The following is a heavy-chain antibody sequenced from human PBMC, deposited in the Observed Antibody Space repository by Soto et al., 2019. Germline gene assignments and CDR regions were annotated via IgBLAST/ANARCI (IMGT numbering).Heavy chain of an antibody. V-gene: IGHV4-34*01. J-gene: IGHJ6*03. CDR3: ARGLKLSFGELSRRGGYYYYMDV. Sequence: QVQLQQWGAGLLKPSETLSLTCAVYGGSFSGYQWSWIRQTPGQGLEWIGEINDSGNINFNPSLKSRVTILLDTPKKQISLKLSSVTAADSAVYYCARGLKLSFGELSRRGGYYYYMDVWGKGTTVTVSS. CDR1: GGSFSGYQ. D-gene: IGHD3-10*01. CDR2: INDSGNI.